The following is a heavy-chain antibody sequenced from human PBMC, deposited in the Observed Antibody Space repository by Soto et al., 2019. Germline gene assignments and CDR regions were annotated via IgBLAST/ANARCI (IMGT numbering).Heavy chain of an antibody. J-gene: IGHJ3*02. V-gene: IGHV4-34*01. CDR1: GGSFSGYY. Sequence: SETLSLTCAVYGGSFSGYYWSWIRQPPGKGLEWIGEINHSGSTNYNPSLKSRVTISVDTSKNQFSLKLSSVTAADTAVYYCASSRIAVASNAFDIWGQGTMVTVSS. CDR2: INHSGST. D-gene: IGHD6-19*01. CDR3: ASSRIAVASNAFDI.